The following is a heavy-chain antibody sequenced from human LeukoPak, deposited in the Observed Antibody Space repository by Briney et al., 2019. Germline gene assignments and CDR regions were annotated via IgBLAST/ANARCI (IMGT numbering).Heavy chain of an antibody. CDR1: GYPFTDYY. D-gene: IGHD3-22*01. Sequence: GASVKVSCKASGYPFTDYYMQWMRQAPGQGLEWMGWINPNTGRRNYAQKFQGRVTMTRDTSINTAYMELSSLRSDDTAVYYCARENYYYENWGQGTLVTVSS. CDR3: ARENYYYEN. J-gene: IGHJ4*02. CDR2: INPNTGRR. V-gene: IGHV1-2*02.